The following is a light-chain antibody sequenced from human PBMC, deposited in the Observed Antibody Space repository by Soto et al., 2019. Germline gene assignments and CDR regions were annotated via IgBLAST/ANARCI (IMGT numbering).Light chain of an antibody. CDR3: QQYGVSPT. Sequence: EIVLTQSPGTLSLSPGERATLSCRASQTISNTFLAWYQQRPGQAPRLLIYGASGRAAGIPDRFSGSGSGTDFTLSISRLEAEDFAVYYCQQYGVSPTFGGGTKVEIK. CDR1: QTISNTF. CDR2: GAS. V-gene: IGKV3-20*01. J-gene: IGKJ4*01.